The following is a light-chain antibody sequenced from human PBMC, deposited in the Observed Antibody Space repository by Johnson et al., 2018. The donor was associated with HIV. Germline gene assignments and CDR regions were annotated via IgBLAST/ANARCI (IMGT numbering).Light chain of an antibody. Sequence: TQPPSVSAAPGQKVTISCSGSSSNIGNNYVSWYQQLPGTAPKLLIYDNNKRPSGIPDRFSGSKSGTSATLVIIDLQTGDEADYYCGTWDSSLSAYVFGTGTKVTVL. CDR2: DNN. V-gene: IGLV1-51*01. CDR3: GTWDSSLSAYV. CDR1: SSNIGNNY. J-gene: IGLJ1*01.